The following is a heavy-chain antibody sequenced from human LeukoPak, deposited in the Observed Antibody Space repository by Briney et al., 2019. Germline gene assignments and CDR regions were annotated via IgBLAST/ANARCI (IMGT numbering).Heavy chain of an antibody. Sequence: GGSLGLSCAASGFTFDDYAMHWVRQAPGKGLEWVSGISWNSDSIDYADSVKGRFTISRDNAKNSLYLQMNSLRAEDTALYYCAKAPGYYYYYGMDVWGQGTTVTVSS. D-gene: IGHD3-10*01. V-gene: IGHV3-9*01. CDR3: AKAPGYYYYYGMDV. CDR2: ISWNSDSI. J-gene: IGHJ6*02. CDR1: GFTFDDYA.